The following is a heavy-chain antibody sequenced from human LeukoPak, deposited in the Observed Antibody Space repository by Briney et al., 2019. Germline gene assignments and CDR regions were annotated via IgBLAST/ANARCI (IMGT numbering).Heavy chain of an antibody. V-gene: IGHV4-4*07. Sequence: SETLSHTCTVSGGSISSYYWSWIRQPAGKGLEWIGRIYTSGSTNYNPSLKSRVTMSVDTSKNQFSLKLSSVTAADTAVYYCARETSQKGAHYMDVWGKGTTVTISS. D-gene: IGHD3-16*01. CDR1: GGSISSYY. J-gene: IGHJ6*03. CDR3: ARETSQKGAHYMDV. CDR2: IYTSGST.